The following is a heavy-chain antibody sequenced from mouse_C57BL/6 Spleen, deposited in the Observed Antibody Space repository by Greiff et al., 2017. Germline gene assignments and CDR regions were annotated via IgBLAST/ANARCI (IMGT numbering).Heavy chain of an antibody. Sequence: QVQLQQPGAELVKPGASVTLSCKASGYTFTSYWMHWVKQRPGQGLEWIGMIHPNSGSTNYNEKFKSKATLTVDKSSSTAYMQLSSLTSEDSAVYYCARRNYGSSYDYWGQGTTLTVSS. D-gene: IGHD1-1*01. V-gene: IGHV1-64*01. J-gene: IGHJ2*01. CDR1: GYTFTSYW. CDR2: IHPNSGST. CDR3: ARRNYGSSYDY.